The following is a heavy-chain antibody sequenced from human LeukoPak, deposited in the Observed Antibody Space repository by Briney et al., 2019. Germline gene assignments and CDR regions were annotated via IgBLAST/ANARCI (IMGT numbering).Heavy chain of an antibody. CDR1: GGSISSSSYY. CDR2: IYYSGST. Sequence: SETLSLTCTVSGGSISSSSYYWGWIRQPPGKGLEWIGSIYYSGSTYYNPSLKSRVTISIDTSKNQFSLKLSSVTAADTAVYYCARGLTVARGPPGGNWFDPWGQGTLVTVSS. CDR3: ARGLTVARGPPGGNWFDP. D-gene: IGHD3-10*01. V-gene: IGHV4-39*07. J-gene: IGHJ5*02.